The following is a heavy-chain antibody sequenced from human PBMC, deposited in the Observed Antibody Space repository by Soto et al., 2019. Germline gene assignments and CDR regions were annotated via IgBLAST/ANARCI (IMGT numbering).Heavy chain of an antibody. CDR1: GFTFGDYA. J-gene: IGHJ4*02. Sequence: GVLRLSCTASGFTFGDYAMSWVRQAPGKGLEWVGFIRSKAYGGTTEYAASVKGRFTISRDDSRSIAYLQMNSLKTEDTAVYYCTTDYGGNSGRVYYFDYWGQGTLVTVSS. D-gene: IGHD4-17*01. V-gene: IGHV3-49*04. CDR2: IRSKAYGGTT. CDR3: TTDYGGNSGRVYYFDY.